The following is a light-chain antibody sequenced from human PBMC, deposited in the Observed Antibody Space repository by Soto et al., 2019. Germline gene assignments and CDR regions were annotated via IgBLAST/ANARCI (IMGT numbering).Light chain of an antibody. CDR2: GAS. J-gene: IGKJ2*01. CDR1: QSGYNNY. Sequence: EIVLTQSPGTLSLSPGERATLSCRASQSGYNNYLAWYQQKPGQTPRLLVNGASNRATGIPDRFSGGGSGTDFTRPISSLEPEDFAVYYCQQYGLPHHSFGQGTRVEIK. CDR3: QQYGLPHHS. V-gene: IGKV3-20*01.